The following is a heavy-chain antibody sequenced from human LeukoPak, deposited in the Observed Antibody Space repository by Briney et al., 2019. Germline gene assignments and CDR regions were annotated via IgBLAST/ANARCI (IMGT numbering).Heavy chain of an antibody. J-gene: IGHJ3*02. Sequence: SETLSLTCSVSGASISGYYWSWIRQPPGKGLEWFGHIYYSGSTTYNPSLKSRVTISVDSSKSQFSLRLSSVTAADTAVYYCARCLSRCNNGFDIWGQGTMVTVSS. V-gene: IGHV4-59*01. CDR2: IYYSGST. D-gene: IGHD2/OR15-2a*01. CDR1: GASISGYY. CDR3: ARCLSRCNNGFDI.